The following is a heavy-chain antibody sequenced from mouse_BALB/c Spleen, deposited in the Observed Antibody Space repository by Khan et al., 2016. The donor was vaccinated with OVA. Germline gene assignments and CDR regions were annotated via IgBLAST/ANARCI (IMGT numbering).Heavy chain of an antibody. CDR1: GYTFTSYW. D-gene: IGHD2-14*01. CDR3: TRGVYDGDY. V-gene: IGHV1S22*01. J-gene: IGHJ2*01. Sequence: LQQPGSELVRPGASVKLSCKASGYTFTSYWMHWVKQRPGPGLEWIGNIYPGSGSTNYDEKFKSKATLTVDTSYSTAYMQLSSLTSEDSAVYYCTRGVYDGDYWGQGTTLTVSS. CDR2: IYPGSGST.